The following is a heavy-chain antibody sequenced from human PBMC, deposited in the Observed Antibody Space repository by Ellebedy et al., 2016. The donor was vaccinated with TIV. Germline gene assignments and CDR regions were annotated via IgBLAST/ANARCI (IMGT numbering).Heavy chain of an antibody. J-gene: IGHJ2*01. D-gene: IGHD2-2*02. CDR2: ISGSGGST. CDR3: AKGERYCSSTSCYRFGWYFDL. Sequence: GESLKISXAASGFTFSSYAMSWVRQAPGKGLEWVSAISGSGGSTYYADSVKGRFTISRDNSKNTLYLQMNSLRAEDTAVYYCAKGERYCSSTSCYRFGWYFDLWGRGTLVTVSS. CDR1: GFTFSSYA. V-gene: IGHV3-23*01.